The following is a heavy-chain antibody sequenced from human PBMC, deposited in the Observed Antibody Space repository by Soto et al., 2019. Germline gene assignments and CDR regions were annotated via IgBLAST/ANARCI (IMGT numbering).Heavy chain of an antibody. Sequence: EVQMVESGGGLVQPGGSLRLSCATSGFTVSYNYMSWVRQAPGKGLEVVSVIYSRGRTYYADSVKGRFTVSRDKSRDTVYLQMNSLRVEDTAVYFCARDYLERRGGYGACDIWGQGTMVTVSS. CDR3: ARDYLERRGGYGACDI. V-gene: IGHV3-66*01. CDR1: GFTVSYNY. CDR2: IYSRGRT. D-gene: IGHD1-1*01. J-gene: IGHJ3*02.